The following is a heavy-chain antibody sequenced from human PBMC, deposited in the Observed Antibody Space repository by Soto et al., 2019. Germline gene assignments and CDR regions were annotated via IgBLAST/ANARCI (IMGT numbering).Heavy chain of an antibody. V-gene: IGHV5-51*01. J-gene: IGHJ6*02. CDR1: GYSFTSYW. D-gene: IGHD2-21*02. Sequence: GESLKISCNGSGYSFTSYWIGWVRQMPGKGLEWMGIIYPGDSDTRYSPSFQGQVTISADKSISTAYLQWSSLKASDTAMYYCARLGLVVVTAIPMYYGMDVWGQGTTVTVSS. CDR2: IYPGDSDT. CDR3: ARLGLVVVTAIPMYYGMDV.